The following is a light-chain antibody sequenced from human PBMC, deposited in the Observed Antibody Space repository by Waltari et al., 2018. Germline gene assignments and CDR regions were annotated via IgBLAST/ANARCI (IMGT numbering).Light chain of an antibody. V-gene: IGLV2-8*01. CDR1: SSDVGGYNY. Sequence: QSALTQPPSASGSPGQSVTISCTGTSSDVGGYNYLSWYQQHPGKAPKLMISEVSKRPSGVPDRFSGSKSGNTASLTVSGLQAEDEADYYCSSYAGNNIYVFGAGTKVTVL. CDR2: EVS. J-gene: IGLJ1*01. CDR3: SSYAGNNIYV.